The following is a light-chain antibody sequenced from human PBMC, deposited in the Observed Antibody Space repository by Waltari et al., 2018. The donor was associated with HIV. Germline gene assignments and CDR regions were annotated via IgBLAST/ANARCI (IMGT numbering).Light chain of an antibody. CDR3: QSADSRGVHKF. V-gene: IGLV3-25*03. CDR1: MLSAQP. Sequence: SHALTQAPSVSVSPGQTARITCSGEMLSAQPGYGYQQRPGQAPVLLIYRDKERSPGIPPRFSGSSSGTSITLTISGVQAEDEADYYCQSADSRGVHKFFGGGTKLTVL. CDR2: RDK. J-gene: IGLJ2*01.